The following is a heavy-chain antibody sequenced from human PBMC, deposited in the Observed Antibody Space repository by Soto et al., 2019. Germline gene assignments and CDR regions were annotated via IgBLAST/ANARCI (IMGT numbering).Heavy chain of an antibody. CDR3: VRDRSLKVPTSIDY. J-gene: IGHJ4*01. Sequence: EVQLVKSGGGLVQPGGSLRLSCVGSGFTLSSYEMNWVRQAPGKGLEWVAWISYSGSPTGHADSVTGRFTISRDNAKNSLYLQMNSLRAVDTAVYYCVRDRSLKVPTSIDYWGRVALVTVSS. V-gene: IGHV3-48*03. D-gene: IGHD3-16*01. CDR1: GFTLSSYE. CDR2: ISYSGSPT.